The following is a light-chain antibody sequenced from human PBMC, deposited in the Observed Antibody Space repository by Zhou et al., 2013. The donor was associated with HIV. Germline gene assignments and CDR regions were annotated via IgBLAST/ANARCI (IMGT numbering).Light chain of an antibody. CDR1: QSVSSTY. Sequence: EIVLTQSPGTLSLSPGERATLSCRASQSVSSTYLAWYQQKPGQAPRLLIYDASSRATGIPDRFSGSGSGTDFTLTITRLEPEDFAVYYCQQYGSSPLFGPGTKVEIK. CDR3: QQYGSSPL. J-gene: IGKJ1*01. CDR2: DAS. V-gene: IGKV3-20*01.